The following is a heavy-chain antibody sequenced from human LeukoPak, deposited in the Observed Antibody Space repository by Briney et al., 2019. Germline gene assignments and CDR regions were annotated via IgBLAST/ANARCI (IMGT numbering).Heavy chain of an antibody. Sequence: SVKVSCKASGFTSTSSAMQWVRQARGQRLEWIGWIVVGSGNTNYAQKFQERVTITRDMSTSTAYMELSSLRSEDTAVYYCARVDCSSTSCGFDPWGQGTLVTVSS. CDR3: ARVDCSSTSCGFDP. CDR2: IVVGSGNT. V-gene: IGHV1-58*02. CDR1: GFTSTSSA. J-gene: IGHJ5*02. D-gene: IGHD2-2*01.